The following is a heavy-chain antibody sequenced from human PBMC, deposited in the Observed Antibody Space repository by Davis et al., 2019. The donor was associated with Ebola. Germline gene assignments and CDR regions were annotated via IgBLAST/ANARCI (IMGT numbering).Heavy chain of an antibody. CDR2: INAGNGNT. Sequence: ASAKVSCKASGYTFTSYAMHWVRQAPGQRLEWMGWINAGNGNTKYSQKLQGRVTMTTDTSTSTAYMELRSLRSDDTAVYYCAREVTVKQLDYWGQGTLVTVSS. V-gene: IGHV1-3*01. CDR3: AREVTVKQLDY. J-gene: IGHJ4*02. CDR1: GYTFTSYA. D-gene: IGHD4-17*01.